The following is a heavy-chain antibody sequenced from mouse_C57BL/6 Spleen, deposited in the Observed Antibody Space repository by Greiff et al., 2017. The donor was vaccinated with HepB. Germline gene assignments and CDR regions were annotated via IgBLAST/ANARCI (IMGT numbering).Heavy chain of an antibody. V-gene: IGHV5-17*01. CDR3: ARDANGDWYFDV. J-gene: IGHJ1*03. CDR1: GFTFSDYG. CDR2: ISSGSSTI. Sequence: EVMLVESGGGLVKPGGSLKLSCAASGFTFSDYGMHWVRQAPEKGLEWVAYISSGSSTIYYADTVKGRFPISRDNAKNTLFLQMTSLRSEDTAMYYWARDANGDWYFDVWGTGTTVTVSS.